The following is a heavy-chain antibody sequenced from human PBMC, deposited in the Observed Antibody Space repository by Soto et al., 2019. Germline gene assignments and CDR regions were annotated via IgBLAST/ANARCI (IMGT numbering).Heavy chain of an antibody. V-gene: IGHV3-23*01. J-gene: IGHJ4*02. CDR2: ISNIGGQT. Sequence: GGSLRLSCEVSGFTFENYAMNWVRRAPGKGLEWVSSISNIGGQTYYADSVKGRFTISRDMSKKTVHLRMNSLRAEDTAVYYCAKEWPDSSGWYGGGYYFDYWGQGTLVTVSS. D-gene: IGHD6-19*01. CDR3: AKEWPDSSGWYGGGYYFDY. CDR1: GFTFENYA.